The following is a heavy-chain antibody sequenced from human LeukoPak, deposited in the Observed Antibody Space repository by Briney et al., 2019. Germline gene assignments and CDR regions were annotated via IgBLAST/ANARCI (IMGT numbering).Heavy chain of an antibody. D-gene: IGHD3-16*01. J-gene: IGHJ4*02. CDR1: GGSISGYY. CDR3: ARGKGYFDH. CDR2: IYYSGST. Sequence: SETLSLTCTVSGGSISGYYWSWIRQTPGKGLDWIGYIYYSGSTNYNPSLKSRVTISVDTPRNQFSLKLTSVTTADTAVYYCARGKGYFDHWDQGTLVTVSS. V-gene: IGHV4-59*01.